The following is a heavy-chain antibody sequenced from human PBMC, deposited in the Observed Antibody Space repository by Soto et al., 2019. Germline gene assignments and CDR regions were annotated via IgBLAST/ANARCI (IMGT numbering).Heavy chain of an antibody. CDR2: IVPMFGTS. CDR3: NRGSEYDFWSGYL. CDR1: GGTSTRYA. Sequence: QERLVQSGAEVRKPGSSVKVSCKVTGGTSTRYAINWVRQAPGQGLEGMGGIVPMFGTSKYAQKFQGRVTITADTSTNIAYMELRSLRCEDTAVYYCNRGSEYDFWSGYLWGQGTLVSVSS. J-gene: IGHJ4*02. D-gene: IGHD3-3*01. V-gene: IGHV1-69*06.